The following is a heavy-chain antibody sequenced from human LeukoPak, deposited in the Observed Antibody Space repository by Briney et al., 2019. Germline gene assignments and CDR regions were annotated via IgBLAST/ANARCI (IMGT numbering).Heavy chain of an antibody. CDR1: GGSISSGSYY. CDR3: AREYCSSTSCYPNDWYFDL. D-gene: IGHD2-2*01. V-gene: IGHV4-61*02. CDR2: IYTSGST. J-gene: IGHJ2*01. Sequence: SQTLSLTCTVSGGSISSGSYYWSWIRQPAGKGLEWIGRIYTSGSTNYNPSLKSRVTISVDTSKNQFSLKLGSVTAADTAMYYCAREYCSSTSCYPNDWYFDLWGRGTLVTVSS.